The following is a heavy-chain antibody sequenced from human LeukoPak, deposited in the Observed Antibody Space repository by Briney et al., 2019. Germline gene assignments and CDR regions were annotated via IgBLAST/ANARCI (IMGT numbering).Heavy chain of an antibody. J-gene: IGHJ3*02. CDR1: GGSISGYS. V-gene: IGHV4-59*08. D-gene: IGHD2/OR15-2a*01. CDR3: ARHFFVGAEDAFDI. Sequence: SETLSLTCTVSGGSISGYSWSWTRQPPGKGLEWIGYIYYSGSTKYDPSLKSGVTISVDTSKNQFSLKLSSVTAADTAVYYCARHFFVGAEDAFDIWGQGTMVTVSS. CDR2: IYYSGST.